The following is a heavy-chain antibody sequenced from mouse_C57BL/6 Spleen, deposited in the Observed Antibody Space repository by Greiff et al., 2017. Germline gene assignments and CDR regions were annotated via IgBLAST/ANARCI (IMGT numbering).Heavy chain of an antibody. CDR1: GYTFTSYW. CDR3: AGRCGSSYACAY. V-gene: IGHV1-69*01. CDR2: IDPSDSYT. D-gene: IGHD1-1*01. Sequence: QVQLQQPGAELVMPGASVKLSCKASGYTFTSYWMHWVKQRPGQGLEWIGEIDPSDSYTNYNQKFKGKSTMTVDESSSTAYMQLSSLTSEDSAVYYCAGRCGSSYACAYWGQGTMVTVSA. J-gene: IGHJ3*01.